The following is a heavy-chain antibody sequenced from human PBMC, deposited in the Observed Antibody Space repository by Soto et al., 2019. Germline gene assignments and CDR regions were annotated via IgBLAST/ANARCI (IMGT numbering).Heavy chain of an antibody. V-gene: IGHV2-5*01. CDR1: GFSLSSSGVG. CDR3: GHRLDDGSNSI. D-gene: IGHD4-17*01. J-gene: IGHJ3*02. Sequence: SGPTLVNPTQTLTLTCTFSGFSLSSSGVGVEWVRQPPGKALEWLALIYSNDDKRYSPSVKSRLTITKDTSKNRVVLTMTNMDPVDTATYYCGHRLDDGSNSIWGQGTMVTVSS. CDR2: IYSNDDK.